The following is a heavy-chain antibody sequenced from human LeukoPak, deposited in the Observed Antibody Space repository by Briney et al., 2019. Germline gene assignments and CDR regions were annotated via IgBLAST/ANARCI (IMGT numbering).Heavy chain of an antibody. CDR2: ISYDGSNR. Sequence: GGSLRLSCAASGFTFSSYGMHWVRQAPGKGLEWVAVISYDGSNRYYADSVKGRFLISRDDSNNTVYLQMSSLRVEDTAVYYCAREAYSSGWYKGSDYWGQGTLVTVSS. CDR1: GFTFSSYG. CDR3: AREAYSSGWYKGSDY. V-gene: IGHV3-30*04. D-gene: IGHD6-19*01. J-gene: IGHJ4*02.